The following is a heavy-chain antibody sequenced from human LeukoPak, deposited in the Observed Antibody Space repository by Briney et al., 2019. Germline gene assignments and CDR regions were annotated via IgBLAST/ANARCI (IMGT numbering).Heavy chain of an antibody. CDR3: ARDYSSGADY. J-gene: IGHJ4*02. CDR2: IWYDGSNK. V-gene: IGHV3-33*01. CDR1: GFTFSSYG. D-gene: IGHD6-19*01. Sequence: PGGSLRLSCAASGFTFSSYGMHWVRQAPGEGLEWVAVIWYDGSNKYYADSVKGRFTISRDNSKNTLYLQMNSLRAEDTAVYYCARDYSSGADYWGQGTLVTVSS.